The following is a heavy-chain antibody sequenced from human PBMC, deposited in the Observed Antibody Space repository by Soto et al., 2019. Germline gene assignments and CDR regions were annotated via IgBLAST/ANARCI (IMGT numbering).Heavy chain of an antibody. Sequence: SETLSLTCTVSGGSISSYYWSWIRQPPGKGLEWIGYIYYTGRTNYNPSLKSRVTISVDTPKNQFSLKLSSVTAADTAVYYCARDWGDYYIVTGYSKDNWFDPWGQGTLVTVSS. V-gene: IGHV4-59*01. J-gene: IGHJ5*02. CDR2: IYYTGRT. CDR3: ARDWGDYYIVTGYSKDNWFDP. D-gene: IGHD3-9*01. CDR1: GGSISSYY.